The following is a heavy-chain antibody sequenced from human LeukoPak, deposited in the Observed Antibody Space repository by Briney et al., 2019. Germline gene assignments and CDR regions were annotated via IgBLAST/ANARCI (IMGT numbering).Heavy chain of an antibody. Sequence: SETLSLTCTVSGGSISSSSYYWGWIRQPPGKGLEWIGSIYYSGSTYYNPSLKSRVTISVDTSKNQFSLKLSSVTAADTAVYYCASGGGSYYLNWFDPWGQGTLVTVSS. CDR1: GGSISSSSYY. CDR2: IYYSGST. J-gene: IGHJ5*02. D-gene: IGHD1-26*01. CDR3: ASGGGSYYLNWFDP. V-gene: IGHV4-39*07.